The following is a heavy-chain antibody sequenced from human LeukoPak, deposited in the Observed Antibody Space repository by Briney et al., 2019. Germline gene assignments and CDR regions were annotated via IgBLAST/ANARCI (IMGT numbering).Heavy chain of an antibody. CDR3: ARDKGHYYDSSDYVAFDI. V-gene: IGHV1-2*02. CDR1: GYTFTGYY. D-gene: IGHD3-22*01. Sequence: ASVKVSCKASGYTFTGYYMHWVRQAPGQGLEWMGWINHNSGGTNYAQKIQGRVTMTRDTSISTAYMELSRLRSDDTAVYYCARDKGHYYDSSDYVAFDIWGQGTMVTVSS. J-gene: IGHJ3*02. CDR2: INHNSGGT.